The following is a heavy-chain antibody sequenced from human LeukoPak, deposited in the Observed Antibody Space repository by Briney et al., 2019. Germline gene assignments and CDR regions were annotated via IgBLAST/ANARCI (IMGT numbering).Heavy chain of an antibody. J-gene: IGHJ4*02. CDR2: IYYSGST. CDR3: AALLGDGSIDY. V-gene: IGHV4-31*03. CDR1: GVSISSGGYY. D-gene: IGHD2-21*02. Sequence: SETLSLTCTVSGVSISSGGYYWSWIRQHPGKGLEWIGCIYYSGSTCYNPSLKSRVSISEDTSKNQFSLGLSSMTAADTAVYYCAALLGDGSIDYWGQGTLVTVSS.